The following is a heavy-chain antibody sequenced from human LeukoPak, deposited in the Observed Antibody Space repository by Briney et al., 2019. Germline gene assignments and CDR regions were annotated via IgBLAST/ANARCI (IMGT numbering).Heavy chain of an antibody. CDR2: IKQDGSEK. V-gene: IGHV3-7*01. CDR3: AKGSGSYNYYYYGMDV. D-gene: IGHD3-10*01. CDR1: GFTFSSYW. J-gene: IGHJ6*02. Sequence: GGSLRLSCAASGFTFSSYWMSWVRQAPGKGLEWVANIKQDGSEKYYVDSVKGRFNISRDNAKNSLYLQMNSLRAEDTAVYYCAKGSGSYNYYYYGMDVWGQGTTVTVSS.